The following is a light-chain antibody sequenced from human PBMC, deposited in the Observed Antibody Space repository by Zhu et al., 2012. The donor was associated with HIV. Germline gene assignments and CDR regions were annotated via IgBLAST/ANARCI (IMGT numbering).Light chain of an antibody. CDR2: GAS. Sequence: DIQLTQSPSFLSASVGDRVTITCRASQGISNHLAWYHQKPGKAPKPLIYGASVLQSGVPSRFSGSGSGTEFTLTISSLQPGDFATYFCQHLTLYPTFGGGSKVEIK. V-gene: IGKV1-9*01. CDR1: QGISNH. CDR3: QHLTLYPT. J-gene: IGKJ4*01.